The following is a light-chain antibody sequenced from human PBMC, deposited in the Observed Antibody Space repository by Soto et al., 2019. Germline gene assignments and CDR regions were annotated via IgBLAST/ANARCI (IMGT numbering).Light chain of an antibody. CDR1: QSVSNN. CDR3: QQYNTWWT. J-gene: IGKJ1*01. CDR2: GAS. Sequence: EIVMTQSPATLSVSPGERATLSCRASQSVSNNLAWYQKKPGQAPRLLIYGASTRATGIPARFSGSGSGTEFTLTISSLQSEVFAFYYCQQYNTWWTFGQGTKVEIK. V-gene: IGKV3-15*01.